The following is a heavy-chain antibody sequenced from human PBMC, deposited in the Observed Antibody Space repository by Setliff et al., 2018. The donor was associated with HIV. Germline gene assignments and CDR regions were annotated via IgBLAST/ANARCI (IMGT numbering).Heavy chain of an antibody. CDR1: GGTFSSYV. Sequence: ASVKVSCKASGGTFSSYVISWVRQALGQGPEWMGGIIPMYGVANYAQKFQGRVTITTDESTSTAYMELSSLRSEDTAVYYCALPYCGGGNCWSSASLPPAGWFDPWGQGTLVTVSS. J-gene: IGHJ5*02. CDR2: IIPMYGVA. D-gene: IGHD2-15*01. V-gene: IGHV1-69*05. CDR3: ALPYCGGGNCWSSASLPPAGWFDP.